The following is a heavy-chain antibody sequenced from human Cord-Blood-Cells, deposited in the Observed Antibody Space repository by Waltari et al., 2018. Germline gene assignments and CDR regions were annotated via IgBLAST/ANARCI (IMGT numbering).Heavy chain of an antibody. CDR2: INHSGST. CDR1: GGSFSGYY. J-gene: IGHJ5*02. Sequence: QVQLQQWGAGLLKPSETLSLTCAVHGGSFSGYYWRWIRHPPGKGLEWIGEINHSGSTNYNPSLKSRVTISVDTSKNQFSLKLSSVTAADTAVYYCARARYSSSSKEYNWFDPWGQGTLVTVSS. CDR3: ARARYSSSSKEYNWFDP. D-gene: IGHD6-6*01. V-gene: IGHV4-34*01.